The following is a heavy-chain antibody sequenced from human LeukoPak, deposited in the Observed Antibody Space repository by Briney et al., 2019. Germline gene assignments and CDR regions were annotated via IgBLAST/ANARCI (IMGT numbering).Heavy chain of an antibody. CDR3: ARDEGIVVVPAAMPAAQFDY. Sequence: GRSLRLSCAASGFTFSSYGMHWVRQAPGKGLEWVAVIWYDGSNKYYADSVKGRFTISRDNSKNTLYLQMNSLRAEDTAVYYCARDEGIVVVPAAMPAAQFDYWGQGTLVTVSS. CDR2: IWYDGSNK. D-gene: IGHD2-2*01. V-gene: IGHV3-33*01. J-gene: IGHJ4*02. CDR1: GFTFSSYG.